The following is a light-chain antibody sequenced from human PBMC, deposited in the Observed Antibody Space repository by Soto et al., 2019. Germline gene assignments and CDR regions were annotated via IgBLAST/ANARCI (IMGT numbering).Light chain of an antibody. CDR3: QQYYSPPWT. CDR2: WAS. Sequence: DIVMTQSPDSLAVSLGERATINCKSSQSVLYSSNNKNYLTWYQQKPGQPPKLLIYWASTRESGVPDRFSGSGSGTDCTLTISSLPAEDVAVYYCQQYYSPPWTFGQGTKVEIK. J-gene: IGKJ1*01. CDR1: QSVLYSSNNKNY. V-gene: IGKV4-1*01.